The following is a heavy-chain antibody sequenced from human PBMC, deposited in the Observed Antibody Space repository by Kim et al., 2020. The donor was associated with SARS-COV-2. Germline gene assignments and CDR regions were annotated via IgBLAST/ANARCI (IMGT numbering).Heavy chain of an antibody. CDR3: ARGRSITVADIFNS. Sequence: GGSLRLSCAASGFTFRTYAMSWVRQAPGTGLEWVAIIKGSGDNTYYADSVKGRFTISRDSSKDTLYLQMNSLRAEDTALYYCARGRSITVADIFNSWGQGTLVTVSS. D-gene: IGHD6-19*01. J-gene: IGHJ4*02. CDR1: GFTFRTYA. V-gene: IGHV3-23*01. CDR2: IKGSGDNT.